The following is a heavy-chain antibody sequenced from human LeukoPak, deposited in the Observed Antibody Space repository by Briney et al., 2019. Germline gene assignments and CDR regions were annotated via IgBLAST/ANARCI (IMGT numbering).Heavy chain of an antibody. D-gene: IGHD3-10*01. J-gene: IGHJ3*02. CDR2: MNPNSGNT. CDR1: GYTFTSYD. CDR3: ARADPNYYGSGSYAFDI. Sequence: ASVEVSCKASGYTFTSYDINWVRQATGQGLEWMGWMNPNSGNTGYAQKFQGRVTMTRNTSISTAYMELSSLRSEDTAVYYCARADPNYYGSGSYAFDIWGQGTMVTVSS. V-gene: IGHV1-8*01.